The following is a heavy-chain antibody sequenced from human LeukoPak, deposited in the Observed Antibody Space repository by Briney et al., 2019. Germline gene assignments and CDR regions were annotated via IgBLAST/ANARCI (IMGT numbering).Heavy chain of an antibody. D-gene: IGHD3-9*01. CDR3: AIPDRRYGDAFDI. J-gene: IGHJ3*02. Sequence: PGGSLRLSCAASGFTFSDYYMSWIRQAPGKGLEWVSYISSSGSARYYADSVKGRFTISRDNAKNSLYLQMNSLRAEDTAVYYFAIPDRRYGDAFDIWGQGTMVTVSS. CDR2: ISSSGSAR. V-gene: IGHV3-11*04. CDR1: GFTFSDYY.